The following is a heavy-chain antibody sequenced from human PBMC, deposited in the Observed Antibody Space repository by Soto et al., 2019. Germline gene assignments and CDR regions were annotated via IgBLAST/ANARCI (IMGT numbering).Heavy chain of an antibody. Sequence: GSLRLSCAAPGFIFSSYAMTWVRQAPGKGLEWIGYIYYSGSTNYNPSLKSRVTISVDTSKNQFSLKLSSVTAADTAVYYCARDSVSFGRYYYYYGMDVWGQGTTVTVSS. V-gene: IGHV4-59*01. D-gene: IGHD3-10*01. CDR1: GFIFSSYA. J-gene: IGHJ6*02. CDR3: ARDSVSFGRYYYYYGMDV. CDR2: IYYSGST.